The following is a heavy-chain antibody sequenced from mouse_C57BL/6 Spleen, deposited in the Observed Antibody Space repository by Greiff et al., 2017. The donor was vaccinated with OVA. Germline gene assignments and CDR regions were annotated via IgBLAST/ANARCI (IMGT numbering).Heavy chain of an antibody. Sequence: EVQLQQSGPELVKPGASVKISCKASGYSFTDYNMNWVKQSNGKSLEWIGVINPNYGTTSYNQKFKGKATLTVDQSSSTAYMQLNSLTSEDSAVYYCAAHYYGSSRAWFAYWGQGTLVTVSA. CDR1: GYSFTDYN. J-gene: IGHJ3*01. CDR3: AAHYYGSSRAWFAY. V-gene: IGHV1-39*01. D-gene: IGHD1-1*01. CDR2: INPNYGTT.